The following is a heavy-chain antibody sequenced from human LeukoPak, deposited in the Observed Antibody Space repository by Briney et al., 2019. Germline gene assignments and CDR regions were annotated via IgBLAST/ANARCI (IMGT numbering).Heavy chain of an antibody. Sequence: GGSLRLSCAASGFTFSDYYMSWIRQAPGKGLEWVSYISSSGSTIYYADSVKGRFTISRDNAKNSPYLQMNSLRAEDTAVYYCASGIAAAGTFPSFDYWGQGTLVTVSS. D-gene: IGHD6-13*01. V-gene: IGHV3-11*04. CDR3: ASGIAAAGTFPSFDY. CDR1: GFTFSDYY. CDR2: ISSSGSTI. J-gene: IGHJ4*02.